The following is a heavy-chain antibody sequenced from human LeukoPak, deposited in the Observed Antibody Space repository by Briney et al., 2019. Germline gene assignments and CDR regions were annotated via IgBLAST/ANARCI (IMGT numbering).Heavy chain of an antibody. Sequence: GGSLRLSCAASGFTFSSYSMNWVRQAPGKGLEWVSAISWSSGSIGYADSVKGRFAISRDNAKKSLYLQMNSLRVEDTALYYCAKGGSGSYYNHVIVPPLDSWGQGTLVIVSS. D-gene: IGHD3-10*01. V-gene: IGHV3-9*01. CDR1: GFTFSSYS. J-gene: IGHJ4*02. CDR2: ISWSSGSI. CDR3: AKGGSGSYYNHVIVPPLDS.